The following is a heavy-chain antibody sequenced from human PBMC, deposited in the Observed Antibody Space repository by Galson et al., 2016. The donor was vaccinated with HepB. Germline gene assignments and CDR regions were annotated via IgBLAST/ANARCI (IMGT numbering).Heavy chain of an antibody. CDR1: GFTFSSYW. CDR2: IKQDGSEK. Sequence: SLRLSCAASGFTFSSYWMSWVRQAPGKGLEWVANIKQDGSEKYYVDAVKGRFTISRDNAKNSQYLQMNSLRAEDTAVYYCAKEGRDILTGYYNGDAFDIWGQGTMVTVSS. J-gene: IGHJ3*02. D-gene: IGHD3-9*01. V-gene: IGHV3-7*03. CDR3: AKEGRDILTGYYNGDAFDI.